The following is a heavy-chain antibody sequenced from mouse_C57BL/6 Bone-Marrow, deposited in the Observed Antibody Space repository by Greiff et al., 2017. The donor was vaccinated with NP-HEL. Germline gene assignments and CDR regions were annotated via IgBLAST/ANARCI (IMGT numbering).Heavy chain of an antibody. CDR3: ARWEASTMAN. CDR2: INPGSGGT. CDR1: GYAFTNYL. J-gene: IGHJ2*01. V-gene: IGHV1-54*01. D-gene: IGHD2-1*01. Sequence: VQLQQSGAELVRPGTSVKVSCKASGYAFTNYLIEWVKQRPGQGLEWIGVINPGSGGTNYNEKFKGKATLTADKSSSTASMQLSSLTSEDSAVYFCARWEASTMANWGQGTTLTVSS.